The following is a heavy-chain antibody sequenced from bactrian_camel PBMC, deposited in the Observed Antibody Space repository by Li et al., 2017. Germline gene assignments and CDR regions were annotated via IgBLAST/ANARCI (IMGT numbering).Heavy chain of an antibody. CDR2: LGRTGGT. CDR3: AADKTELRSLMRAGGRTFPQLLSY. J-gene: IGHJ4*01. Sequence: HVQLVESGGSSVQAGGSLRLSCVVSGNVISRFCLAWFRQAPGKGREWIAALGRTGGTSYADSVKGRFTISRDSAKNTLDLRVNSLQPEDTAMYYCAADKTELRSLMRAGGRTFPQLLSYWGQGTQVTVS. V-gene: IGHV3S53*01. D-gene: IGHD2*01. CDR1: GNVISRFC.